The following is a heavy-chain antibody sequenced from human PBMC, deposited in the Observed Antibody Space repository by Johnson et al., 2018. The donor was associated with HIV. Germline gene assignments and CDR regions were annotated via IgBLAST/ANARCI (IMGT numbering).Heavy chain of an antibody. CDR1: GFTFSSYP. CDR3: ARERRPWGPDAFDI. V-gene: IGHV3-30-3*01. CDR2: ISYDGSNK. D-gene: IGHD3-16*01. J-gene: IGHJ3*02. Sequence: VQLVESGGGVVQPGRSLRLSCAASGFTFSSYPMHWVRQAPGKGLQWVAVISYDGSNKYYADSVKGRFTISRDNSKNTLYLQMNSLRAEDTAVYYCARERRPWGPDAFDIWGQGTMVTVSS.